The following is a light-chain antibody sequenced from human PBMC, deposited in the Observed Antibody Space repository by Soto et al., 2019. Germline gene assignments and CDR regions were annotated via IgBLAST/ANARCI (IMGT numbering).Light chain of an antibody. CDR1: QSISSW. CDR3: QQYNSYSGLT. J-gene: IGKJ4*01. CDR2: GAS. Sequence: DIQMTQSPSTLSASVGDRVTITCRASQSISSWLAWYQQKPGKAPKLLIYGASSLDSGVPSRFSGSGSGTEFTLTISGLQPDDFATYYCQQYNSYSGLTFGGGTKVEIK. V-gene: IGKV1-5*03.